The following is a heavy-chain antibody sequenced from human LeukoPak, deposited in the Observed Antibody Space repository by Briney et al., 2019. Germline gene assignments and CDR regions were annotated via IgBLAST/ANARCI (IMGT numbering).Heavy chain of an antibody. Sequence: PGGSLRLSCAASGFTFSSYWMTWVRQAPGKGLEWVANIKRDGSEKHYVDSVKGRFTISRDNAKNSLYLQMNSLRAEDTTVYFCARGLDYVWGSSSVPDSFDIWGRGTIVTVSS. D-gene: IGHD3-16*01. CDR1: GFTFSSYW. CDR3: ARGLDYVWGSSSVPDSFDI. V-gene: IGHV3-7*03. J-gene: IGHJ3*02. CDR2: IKRDGSEK.